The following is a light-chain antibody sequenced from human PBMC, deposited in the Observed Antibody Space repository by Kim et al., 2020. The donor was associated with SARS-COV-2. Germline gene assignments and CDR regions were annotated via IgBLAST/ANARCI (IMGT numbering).Light chain of an antibody. CDR2: GAS. J-gene: IGKJ3*01. Sequence: ENVLTQSPGTLSLSPGERATLSCRASQSIRSGYLAWYQQKPGQAPRLLIYGASSRATDIPDRFSGSGSGTDFTLTISRLEPEDFAVYYCQQNDSSPVFGPGTKVDIK. CDR1: QSIRSGY. V-gene: IGKV3-20*01. CDR3: QQNDSSPV.